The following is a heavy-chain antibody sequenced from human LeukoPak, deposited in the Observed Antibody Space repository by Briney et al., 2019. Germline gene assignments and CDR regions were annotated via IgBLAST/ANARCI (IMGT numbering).Heavy chain of an antibody. Sequence: GGSLRLSCAASGVTFNTNAMSGVRQAPRKGLECVAAISGRTGGTYYADSVKGRFTISRDNSKTTLFLHMNSLRPEDTAVYSCAREISNPLGYWGQGTLVIVSS. CDR2: ISGRTGGT. V-gene: IGHV3-23*01. D-gene: IGHD3-16*01. J-gene: IGHJ4*02. CDR3: AREISNPLGY. CDR1: GVTFNTNA.